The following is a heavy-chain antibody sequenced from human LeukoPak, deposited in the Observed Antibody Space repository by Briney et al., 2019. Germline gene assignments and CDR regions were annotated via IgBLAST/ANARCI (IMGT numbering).Heavy chain of an antibody. CDR3: ARDRTPYDISYGMDV. Sequence: GASVKVSCKASGGTFSSYAISWVRQAPGQGLEWMGRIIPILGIANYAQKFQGRVTITADKSTSTAYMELSSLRSEDTAVYYCARDRTPYDISYGMDVWGQGTTVTVSS. V-gene: IGHV1-69*04. D-gene: IGHD3-22*01. CDR1: GGTFSSYA. J-gene: IGHJ6*02. CDR2: IIPILGIA.